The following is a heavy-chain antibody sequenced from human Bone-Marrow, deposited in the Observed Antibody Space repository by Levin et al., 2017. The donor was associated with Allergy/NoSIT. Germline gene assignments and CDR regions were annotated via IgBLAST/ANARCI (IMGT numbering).Heavy chain of an antibody. CDR1: GFTFTSYD. D-gene: IGHD2-15*01. J-gene: IGHJ4*02. V-gene: IGHV3-33*01. Sequence: GESLKISCAASGFTFTSYDMHWVRRAPGRGLEWVAVVWYDGSNRHYAESVKGRFTISRDNAKNTLSLQIDSLSAEDTAVYYCARGALRPGYYYFDSWGQGTLVTVSS. CDR3: ARGALRPGYYYFDS. CDR2: VWYDGSNR.